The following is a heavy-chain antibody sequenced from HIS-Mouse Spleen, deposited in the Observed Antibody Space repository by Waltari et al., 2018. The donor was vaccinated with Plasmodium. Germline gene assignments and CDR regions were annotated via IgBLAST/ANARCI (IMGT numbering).Heavy chain of an antibody. D-gene: IGHD6-6*01. CDR3: ARGGYSSSSYYFDY. J-gene: IGHJ4*02. Sequence: TNYNPSLKSQVTISVDTSKNQFSLKLSSVTAADTAVFYCARGGYSSSSYYFDYWGQGTLVTVSS. V-gene: IGHV4-59*09. CDR2: T.